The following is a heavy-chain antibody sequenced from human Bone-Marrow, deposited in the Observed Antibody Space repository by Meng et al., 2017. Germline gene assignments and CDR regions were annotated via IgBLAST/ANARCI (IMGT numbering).Heavy chain of an antibody. J-gene: IGHJ6*02. D-gene: IGHD3-22*01. Sequence: GESLKISCAASGFTFSSYSMNWVRQAPGKGLEGVSSISSSSSYIYYADSVKGRFTISRDNAKNSLYLQMNSLRAEDTALYYCAKAIRYYYDSSGYYYYYYGMDVWGQGTTVTVSS. V-gene: IGHV3-21*04. CDR2: ISSSSSYI. CDR3: AKAIRYYYDSSGYYYYYYGMDV. CDR1: GFTFSSYS.